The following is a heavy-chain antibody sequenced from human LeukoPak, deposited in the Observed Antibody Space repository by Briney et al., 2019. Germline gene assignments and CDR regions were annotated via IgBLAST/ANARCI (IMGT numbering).Heavy chain of an antibody. D-gene: IGHD6-13*01. J-gene: IGHJ4*02. CDR2: ISYDGSNK. Sequence: PGGSLRLSCAASGFTFSSYGMHWVRQAPGKGLEWVAVISYDGSNKYYADSVKGRFTISRDNSKNTLYLQMNSLRAEDTAVYYCAKEITEGIFDYWGQGTLATVSS. V-gene: IGHV3-30*18. CDR1: GFTFSSYG. CDR3: AKEITEGIFDY.